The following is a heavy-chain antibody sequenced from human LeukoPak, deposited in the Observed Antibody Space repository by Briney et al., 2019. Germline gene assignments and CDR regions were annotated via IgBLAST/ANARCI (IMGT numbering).Heavy chain of an antibody. CDR2: IIPIFGTA. CDR1: GGTFSSYA. J-gene: IGHJ5*02. D-gene: IGHD3-10*01. V-gene: IGHV1-69*01. Sequence: ASVKVSCKASGGTFSSYAISWVRQAPGQGLEWMGGIIPIFGTANYAQKFQGRVTITADESTSTAYMGLSSLRSEDTAVYYCARDRSTIDRGFGPWGQGTLVTVSS. CDR3: ARDRSTIDRGFGP.